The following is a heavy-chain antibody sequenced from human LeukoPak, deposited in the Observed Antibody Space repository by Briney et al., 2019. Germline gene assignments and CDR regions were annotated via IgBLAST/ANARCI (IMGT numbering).Heavy chain of an antibody. CDR1: GFTFSSYA. D-gene: IGHD3-22*01. Sequence: GGSLRLSCAASGFTFSSYAMSWVRQAPGKGLEWVSAINTPGGSTYYADSVRGRFTISRDNSKNTLYLQMNSLRAEDTALYYCARDKSSGYYYFDYWGQGTLVTVSS. V-gene: IGHV3-23*01. J-gene: IGHJ4*02. CDR2: INTPGGST. CDR3: ARDKSSGYYYFDY.